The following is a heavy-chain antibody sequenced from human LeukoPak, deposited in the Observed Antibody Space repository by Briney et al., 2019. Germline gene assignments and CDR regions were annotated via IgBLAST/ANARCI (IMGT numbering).Heavy chain of an antibody. V-gene: IGHV3-48*01. CDR3: ARAIALMVYDY. CDR2: ISSSSSTI. Sequence: GGSLRLSCAASGFTFSSYSMNWVRQAPGKGLEWVSYISSSSSTIYYADSLKGRFTISRYNAKNSLYLQMNTSRTENTAVYNCARAIALMVYDYWGQGTLLTVHS. CDR1: GFTFSSYS. D-gene: IGHD2-8*01. J-gene: IGHJ4*02.